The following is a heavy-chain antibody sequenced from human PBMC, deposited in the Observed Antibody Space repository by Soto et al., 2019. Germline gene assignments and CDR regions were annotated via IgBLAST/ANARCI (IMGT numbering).Heavy chain of an antibody. CDR2: IKTDGSEK. CDR1: GFPFSDYG. D-gene: IGHD3-10*01. J-gene: IGHJ4*02. Sequence: EVQLVESGGGLVHPGGSLRLSLEASGFPFSDYGLSGFRQAPGKGLEWVANIKTDGSEKYYVDPVKGRFTISRDNAKNSLYLQMNSLRAEDTAVYYCASSMGRGGNDYWGQGTLVAVSS. CDR3: ASSMGRGGNDY. V-gene: IGHV3-7*05.